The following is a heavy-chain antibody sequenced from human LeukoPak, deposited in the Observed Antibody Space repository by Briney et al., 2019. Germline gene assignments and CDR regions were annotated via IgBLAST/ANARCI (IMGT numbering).Heavy chain of an antibody. D-gene: IGHD6-19*01. J-gene: IGHJ6*03. CDR1: GGSISSSSYY. CDR3: AREIAVAGTNYYYYYMDV. V-gene: IGHV4-39*07. Sequence: PSETLSLTCTVSGGSISSSSYYWGWIRQPPGKGLEWIGTIYYSGSTYYNPSLKSRVTISVDTSKNQFSLKLSSVTAADTAVYYCAREIAVAGTNYYYYYMDVWGKGTTVTVSS. CDR2: IYYSGST.